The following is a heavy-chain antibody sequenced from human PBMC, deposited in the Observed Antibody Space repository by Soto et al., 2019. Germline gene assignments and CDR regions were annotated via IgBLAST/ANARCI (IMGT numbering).Heavy chain of an antibody. V-gene: IGHV4-39*01. J-gene: IGHJ3*02. CDR2: IYYSGST. CDR1: GGSISSSSYY. Sequence: QLQLQESGPGLVKPSETLSLTCTVSGGSISSSSYYWGWIRQPPGKGLEWIGSIYYSGSTYYNPSLKSRVTISVDTSKNQFSLKLSSVTAADTAVYYCAHGSSGYSNLDAFDIWGQGTMVTVSS. CDR3: AHGSSGYSNLDAFDI. D-gene: IGHD3-22*01.